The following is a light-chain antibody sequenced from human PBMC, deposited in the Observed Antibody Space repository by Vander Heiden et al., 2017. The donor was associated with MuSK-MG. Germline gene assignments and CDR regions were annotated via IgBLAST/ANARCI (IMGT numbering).Light chain of an antibody. V-gene: IGLV2-14*03. CDR2: DVS. CDR3: SSYTSSSTLDV. CDR1: SSDVGGYNY. J-gene: IGLJ1*01. Sequence: QSALTQPSSVSGPPGHSVTIPCTGTSSDVGGYNYVSWYQQHPGKAPKLMIYDVSNRPSGVSNRFSGSKSGNTASLTISGLQADDEADYYCSSYTSSSTLDVFGTGTKVTGL.